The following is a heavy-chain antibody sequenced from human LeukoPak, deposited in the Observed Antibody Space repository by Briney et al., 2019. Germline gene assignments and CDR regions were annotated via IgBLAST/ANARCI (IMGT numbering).Heavy chain of an antibody. J-gene: IGHJ4*02. CDR1: GYTFTSYD. Sequence: ASVKVSCKASGYTFTSYDINWVRQATGQGLEWMGWMNPNSGNTGYAQKFQGRVTITRNTSISTAHMELSSLRSEDTAVYYCARTGTTPYYFDYWGQGTLITVSS. D-gene: IGHD1-7*01. CDR2: MNPNSGNT. V-gene: IGHV1-8*03. CDR3: ARTGTTPYYFDY.